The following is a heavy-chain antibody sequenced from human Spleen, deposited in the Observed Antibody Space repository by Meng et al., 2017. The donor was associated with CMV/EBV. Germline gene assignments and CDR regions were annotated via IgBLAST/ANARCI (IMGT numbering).Heavy chain of an antibody. CDR3: ARVLIPAAHYYYGMDV. CDR2: ISGSADAI. V-gene: IGHV3-48*03. CDR1: GFTFSTYE. J-gene: IGHJ6*02. D-gene: IGHD2-2*01. Sequence: GESLKISCAASGFTFSTYEMNWVRQAPGKGLEWVSYISGSADAIYYADSVRGRFTISRDNAKNSLYLQMNSLRVEDTAVYYCARVLIPAAHYYYGMDVWGQGTTVTVSS.